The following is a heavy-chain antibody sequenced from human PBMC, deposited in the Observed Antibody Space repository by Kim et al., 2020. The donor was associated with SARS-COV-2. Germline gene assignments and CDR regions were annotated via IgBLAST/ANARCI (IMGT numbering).Heavy chain of an antibody. J-gene: IGHJ4*02. CDR2: GSNK. D-gene: IGHD2-21*01. V-gene: IGHV3-30*02. CDR3: FSVFVIDY. Sequence: GSNKYYADSVKDRFTISRDNSKNTLYLQMNSLRAEDTAVYYCFSVFVIDYWGQGTLVTVSS.